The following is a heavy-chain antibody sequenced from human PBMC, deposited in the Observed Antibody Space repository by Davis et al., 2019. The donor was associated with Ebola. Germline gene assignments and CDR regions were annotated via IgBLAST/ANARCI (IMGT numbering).Heavy chain of an antibody. D-gene: IGHD6-13*01. V-gene: IGHV3-73*01. J-gene: IGHJ4*02. CDR1: GFTFSGSA. CDR3: ARDFISSLDY. CDR2: IRSKANSYAT. Sequence: GESLKISCAASGFTFSGSAMHWVRQASGKGLEWVGRIRSKANSYATAYAASVKGRFTISRDDSKNTAYLQMNSLKTEDTAVYYCARDFISSLDYWGQGTLVTVSS.